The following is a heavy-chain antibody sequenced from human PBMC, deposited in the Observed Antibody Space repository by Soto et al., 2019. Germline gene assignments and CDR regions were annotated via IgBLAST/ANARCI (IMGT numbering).Heavy chain of an antibody. Sequence: ESGGGVVQPGRSLRLSCAASGFTFSNNGMHWVHQAPGKGLEWMGVISYEGSEKYYAGSVKGRFTISRDNSKNTLYLQMDTLRAEDTAIYYCVKDKGAAAGFDYWGQGILVTVSS. J-gene: IGHJ4*02. CDR1: GFTFSNNG. CDR3: VKDKGAAAGFDY. V-gene: IGHV3-30*18. CDR2: ISYEGSEK. D-gene: IGHD6-13*01.